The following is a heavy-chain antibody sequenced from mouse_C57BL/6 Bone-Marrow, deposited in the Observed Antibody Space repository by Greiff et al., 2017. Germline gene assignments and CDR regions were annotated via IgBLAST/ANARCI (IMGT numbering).Heavy chain of an antibody. CDR1: GFTFSSYA. CDR3: ARDPTVVAGAMDY. Sequence: EVKLMESGGGLVKPGGSLKISCAASGFTFSSYAMSWVRQTPEKRLEWVATISDGGSYTYYPDNVKGRFTISRDNAKNNLYLQMSHLKSEDTAMYYCARDPTVVAGAMDYWGQGTSVTVSS. J-gene: IGHJ4*01. V-gene: IGHV5-4*01. D-gene: IGHD1-1*01. CDR2: ISDGGSYT.